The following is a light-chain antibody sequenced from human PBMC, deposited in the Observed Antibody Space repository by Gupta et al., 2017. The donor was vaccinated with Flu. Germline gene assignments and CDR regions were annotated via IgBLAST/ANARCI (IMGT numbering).Light chain of an antibody. V-gene: IGLV3-25*02. Sequence: SYELTQPPSVSVSPGQTARITCSGDSFPRQYAYWYQQRPGQAPVLVIYKDTERPLGIPERFSGSTSGTTVTLTIRGVQAEDEADYYCQSADTSGTLYVFGSGTRVTV. CDR1: SFPRQY. J-gene: IGLJ1*01. CDR2: KDT. CDR3: QSADTSGTLYV.